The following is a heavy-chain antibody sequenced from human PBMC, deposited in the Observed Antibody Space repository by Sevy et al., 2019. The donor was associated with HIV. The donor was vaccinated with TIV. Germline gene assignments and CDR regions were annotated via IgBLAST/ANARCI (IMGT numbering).Heavy chain of an antibody. J-gene: IGHJ4*02. Sequence: GGSLRLSCAASGFTFSSYAMHWDRQAPGKGLEWVAVISYDGSNKYYADSVKGRFTISRDNSKNTLYLQMNSLRAEDTAVYYCAREYSSWSGFDYWGQGTLVTVSS. CDR3: AREYSSWSGFDY. V-gene: IGHV3-30-3*01. D-gene: IGHD6-6*01. CDR1: GFTFSSYA. CDR2: ISYDGSNK.